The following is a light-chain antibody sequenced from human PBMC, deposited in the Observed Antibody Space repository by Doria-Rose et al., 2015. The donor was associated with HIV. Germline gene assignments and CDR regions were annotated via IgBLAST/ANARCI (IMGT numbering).Light chain of an antibody. J-gene: IGKJ1*01. CDR2: LAS. CDR1: QNINNF. CDR3: QESYDILAWT. Sequence: TQSPSTLSASVGDRVTITCRASQNINNFLNWYQQRPGKAPRLLIYLASNLQSGVPARFSGRGSGTDFTLTISGLQPGDFATYYCQESYDILAWTFGPGTKVDMK. V-gene: IGKV1-39*01.